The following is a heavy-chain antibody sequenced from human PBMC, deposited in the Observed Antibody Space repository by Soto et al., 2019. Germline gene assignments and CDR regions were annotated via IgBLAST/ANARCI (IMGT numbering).Heavy chain of an antibody. CDR1: GGSFSGYY. D-gene: IGHD2-8*02. CDR3: ARDKITGLFDY. CDR2: INHSGST. V-gene: IGHV4-34*01. Sequence: QVQLQQWGAGLLKPSETLSLTCAVYGGSFSGYYWTWIRQPPGTGLEWIGEINHSGSTNYNPSLKSRVTISVDTSKNPFSLKLTSVTAADTAVYYCARDKITGLFDYWGQEPWSPSPQ. J-gene: IGHJ4*01.